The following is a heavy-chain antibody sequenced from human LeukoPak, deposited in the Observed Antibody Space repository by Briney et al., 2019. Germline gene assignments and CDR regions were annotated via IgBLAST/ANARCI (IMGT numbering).Heavy chain of an antibody. CDR1: GFPFRGYW. CDR2: INNDGSTT. V-gene: IGHV3-74*01. J-gene: IGHJ4*02. CDR3: VVIYSNGCPL. Sequence: GESLRLSCAASGFPFRGYWMHWVRHAPGKGLVWVSRINNDGSTTNYADSVKGRFTISRDNAKNTLYLQMNSLSAEDTAVYYCVVIYSNGCPLWRQASLVTVSS. D-gene: IGHD6-19*01.